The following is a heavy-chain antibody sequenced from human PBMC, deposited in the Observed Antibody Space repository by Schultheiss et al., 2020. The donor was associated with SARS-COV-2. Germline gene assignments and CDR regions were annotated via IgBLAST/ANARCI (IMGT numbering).Heavy chain of an antibody. CDR3: AREGGHDFWNTNWFDP. J-gene: IGHJ5*02. V-gene: IGHV3-21*01. D-gene: IGHD3-3*01. Sequence: GESLKISCAASGFTFSSYSMNWVRQAPGKGLEWVSSISSSSSYIYYADSVKGRFTISRDNSKNTLYLQMNNLRAEDTAVYYCAREGGHDFWNTNWFDPWGQGTLVTVSS. CDR1: GFTFSSYS. CDR2: ISSSSSYI.